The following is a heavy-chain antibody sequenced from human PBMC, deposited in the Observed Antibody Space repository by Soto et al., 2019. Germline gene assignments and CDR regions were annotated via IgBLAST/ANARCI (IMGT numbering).Heavy chain of an antibody. V-gene: IGHV3-23*01. J-gene: IGHJ4*02. Sequence: GGSLRLFCAASGFTFSSYAMSWVRQAPGKGLEWVSVISGSDDSTYYADSVKGRFTISRDNSKNTLYLQMNSLRAEDTAAYYCAKRSSSSTFDYWGQGTLVTVSS. CDR1: GFTFSSYA. CDR2: ISGSDDST. D-gene: IGHD6-6*01. CDR3: AKRSSSSTFDY.